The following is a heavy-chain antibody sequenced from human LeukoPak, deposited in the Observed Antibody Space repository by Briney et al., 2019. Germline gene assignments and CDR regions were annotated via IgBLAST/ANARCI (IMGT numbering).Heavy chain of an antibody. CDR2: IYYSGST. D-gene: IGHD5-12*01. CDR1: GGSISSYY. Sequence: PSETLSLTCTVSGGSISSYYWSWIRQPPGKGLEWIGYIYYSGSTNYNPSLKSRVTISVDTSKNQFSLKLSSVTAADTAVYYCARVEAATTNPRFESWGQGTLVTVS. J-gene: IGHJ4*02. CDR3: ARVEAATTNPRFES. V-gene: IGHV4-59*01.